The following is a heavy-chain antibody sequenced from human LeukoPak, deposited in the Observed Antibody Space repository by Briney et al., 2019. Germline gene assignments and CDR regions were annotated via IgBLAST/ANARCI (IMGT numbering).Heavy chain of an antibody. CDR2: ISAYNGNT. Sequence: GASVKVSCKASGYTFTSYDINWVRQATGQGLEWMGWISAYNGNTNYAQKLQGRVTMTTDTSTSTAYMELRSLRSDDTAVYYCARDSLQLWLDYWGQGTLVTVSS. CDR3: ARDSLQLWLDY. CDR1: GYTFTSYD. J-gene: IGHJ4*02. D-gene: IGHD5-18*01. V-gene: IGHV1-18*01.